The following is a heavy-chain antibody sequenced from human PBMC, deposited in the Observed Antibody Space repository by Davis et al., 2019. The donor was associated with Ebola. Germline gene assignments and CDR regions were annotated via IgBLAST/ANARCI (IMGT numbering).Heavy chain of an antibody. CDR3: AKDKIDLGPDY. J-gene: IGHJ4*02. D-gene: IGHD2-21*01. V-gene: IGHV3-33*06. Sequence: GESLKISCAASGFTFSSYGMHWVRQAPGKGLEWVAVIWYDGSNKYYADSVKGRFTISRDNSKNTLYLQMNSLRAEDTAVYYCAKDKIDLGPDYWGQGTLVTVSS. CDR2: IWYDGSNK. CDR1: GFTFSSYG.